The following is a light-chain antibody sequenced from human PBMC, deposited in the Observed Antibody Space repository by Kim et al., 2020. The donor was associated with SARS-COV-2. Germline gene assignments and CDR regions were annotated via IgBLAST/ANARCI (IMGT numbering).Light chain of an antibody. CDR1: QSVNSNY. CDR3: QQYGSSPLT. V-gene: IGKV3-20*01. J-gene: IGKJ4*01. CDR2: GAS. Sequence: PGERANLTCRGSQSVNSNYLAWYQQKPGQAPRLLIYGASSRATGIPDRFSGSGSGTDFTLTISRLESEDFAVYYCQQYGSSPLTFGGGTKVDIK.